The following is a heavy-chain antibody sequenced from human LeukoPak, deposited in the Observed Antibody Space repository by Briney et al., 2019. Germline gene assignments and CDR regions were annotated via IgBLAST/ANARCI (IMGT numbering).Heavy chain of an antibody. D-gene: IGHD3-16*01. CDR3: TRRGDY. CDR2: ISRSGIYI. V-gene: IGHV3-21*06. CDR1: GFTFSSFS. Sequence: GGSLRLSCAASGFTFSSFSMNWVRQAPGKGPEWLSSISRSGIYIYYADSVRGRFTISRDNAKNSLFLQMDSLRVEDTAVYYCTRRGDYWGQGALVTVSS. J-gene: IGHJ4*02.